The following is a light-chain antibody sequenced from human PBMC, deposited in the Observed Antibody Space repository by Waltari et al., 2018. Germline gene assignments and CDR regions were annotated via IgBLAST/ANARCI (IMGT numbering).Light chain of an antibody. CDR3: QSYDNNLNAWV. V-gene: IGLV1-40*01. Sequence: QSVLTQPPSVSGAPGQTVTISCTGSSSNIGAVSAVHWYQHLPGTAPKVLIYDNIKRPSGCPDRFSASTAGASASLAITGLQAGDEADYYCQSYDNNLNAWVFGGGTKLTVL. CDR2: DNI. J-gene: IGLJ3*02. CDR1: SSNIGAVSA.